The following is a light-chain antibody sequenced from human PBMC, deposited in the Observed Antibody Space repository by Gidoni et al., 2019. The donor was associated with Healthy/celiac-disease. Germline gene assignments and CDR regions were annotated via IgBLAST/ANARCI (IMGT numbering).Light chain of an antibody. CDR3: QQSYSTPPWT. CDR1: QSISSY. Sequence: DIQMTQSPSSLSASVGDRVTITCRASQSISSYLNWYQQKPGKAPKLLIYAASSLQSGVPARFSGSGYGTDFTLTISSLQPEDLATYYCQQSYSTPPWTFGQGTKVEIK. CDR2: AAS. J-gene: IGKJ1*01. V-gene: IGKV1-39*01.